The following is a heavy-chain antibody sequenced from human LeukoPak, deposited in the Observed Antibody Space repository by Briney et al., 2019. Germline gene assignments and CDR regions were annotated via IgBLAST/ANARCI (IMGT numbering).Heavy chain of an antibody. V-gene: IGHV1-2*02. J-gene: IGHJ4*02. D-gene: IGHD2-21*01. CDR2: INLNSGDT. CDR3: ASWAGGNAPVASFDY. CDR1: GYTFTGYY. Sequence: ASVEVSCKPSGYTFTGYYMHWMRQAPGQGLEWVGWINLNSGDTNYVQKFQGRVTMTRETSISTAYMELRRLRSDDTAVYYCASWAGGNAPVASFDYWGQGTLVTVSS.